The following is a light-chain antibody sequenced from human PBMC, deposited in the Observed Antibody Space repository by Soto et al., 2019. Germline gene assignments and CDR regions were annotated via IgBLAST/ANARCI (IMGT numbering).Light chain of an antibody. Sequence: EVVMRQSPATLSVSPGEGATLSCRASQGIGDTLAWYQHKPGQTPRLLIYDTSTRATGVPTRFSGSGFGTDFTLTISKVEPEDFAVYYCQQYGTPRSVTFGQGTRLEIK. V-gene: IGKV3-15*01. J-gene: IGKJ5*01. CDR3: QQYGTPRSVT. CDR2: DTS. CDR1: QGIGDT.